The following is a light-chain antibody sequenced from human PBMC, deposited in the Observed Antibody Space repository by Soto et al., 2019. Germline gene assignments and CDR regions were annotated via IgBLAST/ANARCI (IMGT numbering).Light chain of an antibody. V-gene: IGLV2-8*01. J-gene: IGLJ2*01. CDR3: SSYAGSNQGV. CDR1: SSDVGGYNY. Sequence: QSALTQPPSASGSPGQSVTISCTGTSSDVGGYNYVSWYQQHPGKAPKLMIYEVSKRPSGVPDRFSGSKSGNTASLTVSGIQAEDEADYYCSSYAGSNQGVFGGGTKLTVL. CDR2: EVS.